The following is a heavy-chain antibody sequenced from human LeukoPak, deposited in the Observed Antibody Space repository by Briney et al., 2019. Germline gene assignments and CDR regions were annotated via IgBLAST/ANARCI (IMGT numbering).Heavy chain of an antibody. CDR2: IYTSGTT. Sequence: NPSQTLSLTCTVSGGSISTDYWTWIRQPAGKGLEWIGLIYTSGTTNYNPSLKSRVTMSLDTSKNQFSLKLTSVTAADTAVYYCASDFDYWGQGTLVTVSS. J-gene: IGHJ4*02. CDR3: ASDFDY. V-gene: IGHV4-4*07. CDR1: GGSISTDY.